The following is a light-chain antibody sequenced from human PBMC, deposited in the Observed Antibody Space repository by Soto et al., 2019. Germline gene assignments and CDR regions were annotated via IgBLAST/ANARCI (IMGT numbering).Light chain of an antibody. J-gene: IGKJ1*01. V-gene: IGKV3-20*01. CDR2: GAS. Sequence: EIVLTQSPGTLSLSPGERATLSCRASQSVSSSYLAWYQQKPGQAPRLLIYGASSRATGIPDRFSGSGSGTDFTLTISKLEPEDFAVYYCQQYGSMTVGQGTKVEIK. CDR1: QSVSSSY. CDR3: QQYGSMT.